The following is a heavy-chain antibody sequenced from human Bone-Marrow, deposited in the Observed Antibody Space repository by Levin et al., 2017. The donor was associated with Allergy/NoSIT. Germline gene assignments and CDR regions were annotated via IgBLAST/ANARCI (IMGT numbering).Heavy chain of an antibody. CDR3: TRDLVLDGFDI. D-gene: IGHD3-10*01. Sequence: GESLKISCKASGYTFSSYGISWVRQAPGQGLEWVGRISNYQRNTNYADKFQGRVTITTDTSTSTTYMEMRSLKSDDTAVYYCTRDLVLDGFDIWGQGTMVTVSS. CDR2: ISNYQRNT. CDR1: GYTFSSYG. V-gene: IGHV1-18*04. J-gene: IGHJ3*02.